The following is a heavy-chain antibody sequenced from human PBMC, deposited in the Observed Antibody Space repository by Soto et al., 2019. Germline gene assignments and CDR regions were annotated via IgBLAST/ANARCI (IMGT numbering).Heavy chain of an antibody. CDR2: INAGNGNT. CDR1: GYSFTSYG. Sequence: ASVKVSCKASGYSFTSYGISWVRQAPGQRLEWMGWINAGNGNTKYSQKFQGRVTITRDTSASTAYMELSSLRSEDTAVYYCARGLNAYYSDYWGQGTLVTSPQ. CDR3: ARGLNAYYSDY. J-gene: IGHJ4*02. V-gene: IGHV1-3*01.